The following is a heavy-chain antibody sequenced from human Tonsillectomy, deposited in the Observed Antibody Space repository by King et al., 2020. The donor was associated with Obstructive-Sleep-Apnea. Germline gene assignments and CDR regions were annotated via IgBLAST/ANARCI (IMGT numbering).Heavy chain of an antibody. D-gene: IGHD4-17*01. CDR1: GFTFSSYW. CDR2: INSDGSST. J-gene: IGHJ4*02. Sequence: VQLVESGGGLVQPGGSLRLSCAASGFTFSSYWMHWVRQAPGKGLVWVSRINSDGSSTSYADSVKGRFTISRDNAKNTLYLQMNSLRAEDTAVYYCARVGCSRYGDTHYFDYWGQGTLVTVSP. V-gene: IGHV3-74*01. CDR3: ARVGCSRYGDTHYFDY.